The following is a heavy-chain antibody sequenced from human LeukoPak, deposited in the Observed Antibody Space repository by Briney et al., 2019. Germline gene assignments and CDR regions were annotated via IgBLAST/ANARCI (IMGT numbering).Heavy chain of an antibody. V-gene: IGHV3-66*02. CDR2: IYSGGST. J-gene: IGHJ6*02. Sequence: PGGSLRLSCAASGFTVSSNYMSWVRQAPGKGLEWVSDIYSGGSTYYADSVKGRFTISRDNSKNTLYLQMNSLRAEDTAVYYCARDSVGYSPYYYYGMDVWGQGTTVTVSS. CDR3: ARDSVGYSPYYYYGMDV. CDR1: GFTVSSNY. D-gene: IGHD2-15*01.